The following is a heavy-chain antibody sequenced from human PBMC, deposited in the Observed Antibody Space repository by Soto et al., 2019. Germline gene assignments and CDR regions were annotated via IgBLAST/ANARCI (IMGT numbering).Heavy chain of an antibody. J-gene: IGHJ3*02. Sequence: QVQLQESGPGLVKPSEILSLICTVSGGSVSSSGYQWNWIRQPPGKGLEWIGDIYYSGSTIYNPYLKSRVTISVDTSKNQFSLKMSSVTAADTAVYFCARDSGITAFDMWGQGTMVTVSS. CDR3: ARDSGITAFDM. V-gene: IGHV4-61*08. D-gene: IGHD3-10*01. CDR1: GGSVSSSGYQ. CDR2: IYYSGST.